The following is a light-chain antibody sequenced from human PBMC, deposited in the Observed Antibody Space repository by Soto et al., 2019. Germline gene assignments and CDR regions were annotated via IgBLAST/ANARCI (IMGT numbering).Light chain of an antibody. CDR1: SSNIGSNT. Sequence: QSVLTQPPSASGTPGQRVTISCSGSSSNIGSNTVNWYQQLTGTAPKLLIYSNNQWPSGVPDRFSGSKSGTSASLAISGLQSEDEADYYCAAWDDSLNGQGVFGGGTKLTVL. J-gene: IGLJ2*01. CDR3: AAWDDSLNGQGV. CDR2: SNN. V-gene: IGLV1-44*01.